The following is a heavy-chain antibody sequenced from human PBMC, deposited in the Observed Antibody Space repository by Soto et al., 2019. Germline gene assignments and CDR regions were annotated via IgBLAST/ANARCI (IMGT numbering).Heavy chain of an antibody. CDR3: VREFVRGLFDP. Sequence: GGSLRLSCAASGFTFDDYSMSWVRQAPGKGLEWVSGLDWNGGGTGYADSVKGRFTISRDNAKNSVYLQMNSLRGEDTALYYCVREFVRGLFDPWGQGTLVTVSS. CDR1: GFTFDDYS. V-gene: IGHV3-20*04. D-gene: IGHD3-10*01. CDR2: LDWNGGGT. J-gene: IGHJ5*02.